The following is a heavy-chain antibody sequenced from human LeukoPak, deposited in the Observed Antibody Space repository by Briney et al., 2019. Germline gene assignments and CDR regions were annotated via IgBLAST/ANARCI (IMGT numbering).Heavy chain of an antibody. CDR3: ARDLRYSSGWYDWYFDL. J-gene: IGHJ2*01. CDR2: IYHSGSI. Sequence: SETLSLTCAVSGGSISSSNWWNWVRQPPGKGLEWIGEIYHSGSINYNPSLKSRVTISVDKSKNHFSLKLSSVTAADTAVYYCARDLRYSSGWYDWYFDLWGRGTLVTVSS. CDR1: GGSISSSNW. V-gene: IGHV4-4*02. D-gene: IGHD6-19*01.